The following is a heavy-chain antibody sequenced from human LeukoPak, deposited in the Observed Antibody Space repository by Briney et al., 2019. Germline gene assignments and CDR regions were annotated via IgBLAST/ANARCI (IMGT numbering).Heavy chain of an antibody. V-gene: IGHV4-31*03. CDR1: GGSISSGSYY. CDR3: ARGRKYSSADY. CDR2: IYYSGST. J-gene: IGHJ4*02. Sequence: PSQTLSLTCTVSGGSISSGSYYWSWIRQHPGTGLEWIGYIYYSGSTYYNPSLKSRVAISVDTSKNQFSLKLSSVTAADTAVYYCARGRKYSSADYWGQGTLVTVSS. D-gene: IGHD6-25*01.